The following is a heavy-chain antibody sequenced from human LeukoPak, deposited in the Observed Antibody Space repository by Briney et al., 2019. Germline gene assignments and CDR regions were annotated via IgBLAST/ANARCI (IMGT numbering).Heavy chain of an antibody. Sequence: ASVKVSCKASGYTFTGYYIHWVRQAPGQGLEWMGWINAGNGNTKYSQKFQGRVTITRDTSASTAYMELSSLRSEDTAVYYCARSLGVTGSFQHWGQGTLVTVSS. CDR2: INAGNGNT. J-gene: IGHJ1*01. CDR1: GYTFTGYY. CDR3: ARSLGVTGSFQH. D-gene: IGHD3-16*01. V-gene: IGHV1-3*01.